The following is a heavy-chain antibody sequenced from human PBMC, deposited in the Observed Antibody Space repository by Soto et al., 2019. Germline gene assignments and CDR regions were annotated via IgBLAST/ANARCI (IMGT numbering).Heavy chain of an antibody. CDR3: ARGPATAPDAY. D-gene: IGHD2-2*01. V-gene: IGHV1-46*01. J-gene: IGHJ4*02. Sequence: QVQLAQSGTEVKKPGASVKVSCKTSGYIFTSYYIHWVRQAPGQGLEWMGIINPSGGTTTYAQKFQGRVTMTRDTPTSTGYMELSSLTSEDTAVYYCARGPATAPDAYWGLGTLVTVSS. CDR2: INPSGGTT. CDR1: GYIFTSYY.